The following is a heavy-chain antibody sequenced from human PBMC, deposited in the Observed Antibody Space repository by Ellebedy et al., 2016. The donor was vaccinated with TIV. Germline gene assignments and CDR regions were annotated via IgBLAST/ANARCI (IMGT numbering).Heavy chain of an antibody. Sequence: GESLKISCAASGFSFSTYWMHWVRQAPGKGLVWVSRIRGDGDGTSYADSVKGRFALSRDNAKNTLYLQMNSLRAEDTAVYYCARHDYGDYAPGQRPYWYFDLWGRGTLVTVSS. D-gene: IGHD4-17*01. J-gene: IGHJ2*01. CDR2: IRGDGDGT. CDR1: GFSFSTYW. CDR3: ARHDYGDYAPGQRPYWYFDL. V-gene: IGHV3-74*01.